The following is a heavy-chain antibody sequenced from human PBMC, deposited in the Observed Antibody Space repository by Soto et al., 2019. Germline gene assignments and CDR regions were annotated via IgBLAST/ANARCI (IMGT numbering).Heavy chain of an antibody. CDR3: GRLEGLATISYYFDY. Sequence: PSETLSLTCTVSDGSVSSSSYYWGWVRQPPGKGLEWIGSVYYSGSTYYNQSLESRVTISVDKSKNQFSLMLMSFSAADTAVYYCGRLEGLATISYYFDYWGQGALVTVSS. CDR2: VYYSGST. V-gene: IGHV4-39*01. D-gene: IGHD3-9*01. J-gene: IGHJ4*02. CDR1: DGSVSSSSYY.